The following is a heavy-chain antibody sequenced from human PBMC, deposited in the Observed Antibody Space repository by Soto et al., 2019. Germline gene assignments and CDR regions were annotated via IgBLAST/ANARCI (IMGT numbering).Heavy chain of an antibody. CDR1: GGTFSSYA. CDR2: IVPIFGTA. J-gene: IGHJ4*02. CDR3: ARDPYSSGQGGY. V-gene: IGHV1-69*13. D-gene: IGHD6-19*01. Sequence: GASVKVSCKASGGTFSSYAISWVRQAPGQGLEWMGGIVPIFGTANYAQKFQGRVTITAGESTSTAYMELSSLRSEDTAVYYCARDPYSSGQGGYWGQGTLVTVSS.